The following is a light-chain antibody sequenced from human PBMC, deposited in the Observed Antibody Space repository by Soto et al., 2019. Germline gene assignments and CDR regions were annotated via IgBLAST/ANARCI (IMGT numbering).Light chain of an antibody. Sequence: EIVLTQSPGTLSLSPWERATLSCRASQSVSSSYLAWYQQKPGQAPRLLIYGAFNRATGIPDRFSGSGSGTDFTLSISRLEPGDFGVYFCHQYGKSPRTFGQGTKVDIK. CDR2: GAF. J-gene: IGKJ1*01. CDR1: QSVSSSY. CDR3: HQYGKSPRT. V-gene: IGKV3-20*01.